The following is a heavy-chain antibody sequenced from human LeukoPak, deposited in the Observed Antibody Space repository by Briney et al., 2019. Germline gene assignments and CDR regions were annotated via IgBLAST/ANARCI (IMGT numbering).Heavy chain of an antibody. CDR3: ARARYAKAWYAFDI. CDR1: GGSVSSYY. CDR2: LSHSGSS. V-gene: IGHV4-59*02. Sequence: PSETLSLTCTVSGGSVSSYYWSWIRRPPGRGLEWIAYLSHSGSSDSNPSLTSRVTTLVDTSKNQFSLKLTSVTAADTAVYYCARARYAKAWYAFDIWGHGTMVTVSS. J-gene: IGHJ3*02. D-gene: IGHD2-2*01.